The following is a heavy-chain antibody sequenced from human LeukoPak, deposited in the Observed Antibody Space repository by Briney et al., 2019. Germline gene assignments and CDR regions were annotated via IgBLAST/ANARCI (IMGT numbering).Heavy chain of an antibody. D-gene: IGHD3-22*01. CDR3: ARDGGVVVIYDAFDI. V-gene: IGHV3-30-3*01. J-gene: IGHJ3*02. CDR1: GFTFSSYA. Sequence: GGSLRLSCAASGFTFSSYAMHWVRQAPGKGLEWVAVISYDGSNKYYADSVKGRFTISRDNAKNSLYLQMNSLRAEDTAVYYCARDGGVVVIYDAFDIWGQGTMVTVSS. CDR2: ISYDGSNK.